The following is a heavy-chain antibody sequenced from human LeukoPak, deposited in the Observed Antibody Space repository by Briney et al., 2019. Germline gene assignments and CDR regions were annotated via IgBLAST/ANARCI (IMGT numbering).Heavy chain of an antibody. V-gene: IGHV3-33*01. Sequence: GGSLRLSCAASGFTFNNYGMHWVRQAPGKGLEWVAVIWYDGSNKLYADSVKGRFTISRDNSKNTLYLQMSSLRAEDTAVYYCARDRTSSSEYFDYWGQGTLVTVSS. CDR2: IWYDGSNK. CDR1: GFTFNNYG. D-gene: IGHD6-6*01. CDR3: ARDRTSSSEYFDY. J-gene: IGHJ4*02.